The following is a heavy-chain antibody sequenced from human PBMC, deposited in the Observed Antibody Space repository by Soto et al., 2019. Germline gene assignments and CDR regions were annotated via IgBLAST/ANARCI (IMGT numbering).Heavy chain of an antibody. J-gene: IGHJ4*02. CDR1: GGSFSADY. Sequence: SETLSLTCAVYGGSFSADYWSWIRQPPGKGLEWIGEINHSGSTIYNASLKSRVTISIDTSKNQFSLKLTSVTAADTAVYYCARGFYYDSSGYYYVRGYYFDYWGQGTLVTVSS. D-gene: IGHD3-22*01. CDR3: ARGFYYDSSGYYYVRGYYFDY. CDR2: INHSGST. V-gene: IGHV4-34*01.